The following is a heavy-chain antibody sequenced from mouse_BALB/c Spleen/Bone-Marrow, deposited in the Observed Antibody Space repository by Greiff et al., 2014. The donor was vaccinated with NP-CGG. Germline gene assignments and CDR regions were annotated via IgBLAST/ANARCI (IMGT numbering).Heavy chain of an antibody. D-gene: IGHD1-1*01. J-gene: IGHJ3*01. CDR1: GFNIKDTY. CDR3: AIYYYGSSGFAY. Sequence: EVKVEESGAELVKPGASVKLSCTASGFNIKDTYMHWVKQRPEQSLEWIGRIDPANGNTKYDPKFQGKATITADTSSNTAYLQLSSLTSEDTAVYYCAIYYYGSSGFAYWGQGTLVTVSA. V-gene: IGHV14-3*02. CDR2: IDPANGNT.